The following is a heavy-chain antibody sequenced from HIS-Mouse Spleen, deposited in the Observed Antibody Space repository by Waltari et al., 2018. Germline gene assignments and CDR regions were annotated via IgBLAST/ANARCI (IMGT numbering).Heavy chain of an antibody. D-gene: IGHD6-13*01. V-gene: IGHV4-39*07. J-gene: IGHJ2*01. CDR2: IYYSGST. Sequence: QLQLQESGPGLVKPSETLSLTCTVPGGSISSSSYYWGWIRQPPGKGLEWIGSIYYSGSTYYNPSLKSRVTISVDTSKNQFSRKLSSVTAADTAVYYCAREIPYSSSWYDWYFDLWGRGTLVTVSS. CDR1: GGSISSSSYY. CDR3: AREIPYSSSWYDWYFDL.